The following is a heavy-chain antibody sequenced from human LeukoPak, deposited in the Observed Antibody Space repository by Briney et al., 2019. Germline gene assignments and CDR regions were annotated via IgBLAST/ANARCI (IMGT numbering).Heavy chain of an antibody. CDR3: AKGTGYSSGWALDY. V-gene: IGHV3-23*01. D-gene: IGHD6-19*01. Sequence: GGSLRLSCAASGFTFSSYAMSWVRQAPGKGLEWVSAISGSGDNTYYADSVKGRCTISRDNSENTLYLQMNSLRAEDTAVYYCAKGTGYSSGWALDYWGQGTLVTVSS. CDR2: ISGSGDNT. J-gene: IGHJ4*02. CDR1: GFTFSSYA.